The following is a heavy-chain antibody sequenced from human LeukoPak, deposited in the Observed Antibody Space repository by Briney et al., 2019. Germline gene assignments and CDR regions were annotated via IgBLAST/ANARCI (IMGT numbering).Heavy chain of an antibody. CDR2: IIPIFGTA. CDR3: ARATGHLLAAAFDI. D-gene: IGHD3-3*02. Sequence: ASVKVSCKASGGTFSSYAISWVRQAPGQGLEWMGGIIPIFGTANYAQKFQGRVTITADESTSTAYMELSSLRSEDTAVYYCARATGHLLAAAFDIWGQGTMVTVSS. CDR1: GGTFSSYA. V-gene: IGHV1-69*13. J-gene: IGHJ3*02.